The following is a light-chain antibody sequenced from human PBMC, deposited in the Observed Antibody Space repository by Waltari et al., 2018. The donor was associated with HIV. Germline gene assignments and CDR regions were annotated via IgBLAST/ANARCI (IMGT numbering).Light chain of an antibody. CDR1: SRYVTNYNY. J-gene: IGLJ3*02. CDR3: CSYAGSNIHWV. V-gene: IGLV2-11*01. CDR2: GVN. Sequence: QSALTQPRSVSGSPGQSVTISCTGTSRYVTNYNYVSWYQHHPGEAPKLVIFGVNKRPSGVPDRLSGSNSGNTASLTISGLQAEDEGHYYCCSYAGSNIHWVFGGGTKLTVL.